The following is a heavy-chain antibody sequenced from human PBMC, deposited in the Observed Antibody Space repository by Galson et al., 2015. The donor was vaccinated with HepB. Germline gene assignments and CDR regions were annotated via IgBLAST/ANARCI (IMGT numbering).Heavy chain of an antibody. D-gene: IGHD6-19*01. CDR2: ISSSADST. CDR1: GFTFSSYA. J-gene: IGHJ4*02. V-gene: IGHV3-23*01. Sequence: SLRLSCAASGFTFSSYAMSWVRQVPGKGLEWVSAISSSADSTYHADSVKGRFAISRDNSKNTLYLQMNSLRAEDTAVYYCGRDINPRQQWQVALRYWGQGTQVTVSS. CDR3: GRDINPRQQWQVALRY.